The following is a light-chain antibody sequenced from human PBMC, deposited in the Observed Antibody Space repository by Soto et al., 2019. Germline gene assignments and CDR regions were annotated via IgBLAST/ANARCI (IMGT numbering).Light chain of an antibody. J-gene: IGKJ5*01. CDR3: QQYGSPPIT. Sequence: ELLLTQSPGTLSLSPWEIAALSCSASQPVSSNFLAWYQQKPGQAPRLLIYGASSRATGIPDRFSGSGSGTDFTLTISRLEPEDFAVYYCQQYGSPPITFGQGTRLEIK. V-gene: IGKV3-20*01. CDR2: GAS. CDR1: QPVSSNF.